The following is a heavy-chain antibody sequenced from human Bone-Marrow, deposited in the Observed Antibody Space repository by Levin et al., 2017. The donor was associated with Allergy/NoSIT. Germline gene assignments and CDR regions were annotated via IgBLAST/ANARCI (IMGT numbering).Heavy chain of an antibody. CDR3: ARLSSGAYGYDGGDWFDP. D-gene: IGHD5-18*01. Sequence: SQTLSLTCTVSGGSISGQYWTWIRHSPEKGLEWIGHVAYIGSANYNPSLKSRVTISVDTSKNQFSLKLSSVTAADTDVDSCARLSSGAYGYDGGDWFDPWGQGTLVTVSS. V-gene: IGHV4-59*11. J-gene: IGHJ5*02. CDR1: GGSISGQY. CDR2: VAYIGSA.